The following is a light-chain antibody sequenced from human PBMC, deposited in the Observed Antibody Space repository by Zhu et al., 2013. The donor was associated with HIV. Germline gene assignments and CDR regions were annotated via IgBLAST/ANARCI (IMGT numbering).Light chain of an antibody. J-gene: IGLJ1*01. CDR3: AAWDVRLSEYV. CDR1: SSNIGRTH. CDR2: SNT. Sequence: QSVLTQPPSASGTPGQRVTISCSGGSSNIGRTHLIWYQHLPGTAPKLLIYSNTLRPSGVPDRFSGSKSGTSGSLAISGLRSEDEADYYCAAWDVRLSEYVFGTGTKVSVL. V-gene: IGLV1-47*01.